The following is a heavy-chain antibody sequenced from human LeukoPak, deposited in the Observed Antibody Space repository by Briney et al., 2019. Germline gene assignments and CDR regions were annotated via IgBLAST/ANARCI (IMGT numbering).Heavy chain of an antibody. CDR3: ARENWNYPQGAFDI. V-gene: IGHV3-74*01. CDR2: INRDGSNT. CDR1: GFTFSNYW. J-gene: IGHJ3*02. Sequence: GESLRLSCAASGFTFSNYWMHWVRQAPGKGLVWVSRINRDGSNTVYADSVKGRFTISRDNSKNTLYLQMNSLRAEDTAVYYCARENWNYPQGAFDIWGQGTMVTVSS. D-gene: IGHD1-7*01.